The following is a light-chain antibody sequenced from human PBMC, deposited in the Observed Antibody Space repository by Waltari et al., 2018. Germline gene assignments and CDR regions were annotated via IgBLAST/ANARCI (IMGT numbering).Light chain of an antibody. CDR3: SSYAGSNMVV. CDR2: QVT. CDR1: SSAVCGYSY. Sequence: QSALTQPPSASGSPGQSVTISCTGTSSAVCGYSYVSWYQQYPGRAPKLIIYQVTKRPSGVPNLFSGSKSGNTASLTVSGLQSEDEADYYCSSYAGSNMVVFGGGTKLTVL. J-gene: IGLJ3*02. V-gene: IGLV2-8*01.